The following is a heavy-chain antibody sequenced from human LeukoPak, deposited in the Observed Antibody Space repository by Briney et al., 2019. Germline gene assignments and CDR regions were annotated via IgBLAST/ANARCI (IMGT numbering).Heavy chain of an antibody. CDR2: INPNSGGT. J-gene: IGHJ4*02. CDR3: ARSDVDIVATIF. Sequence: ASVKVSCKASGYTFTGYYMHWVRQAPGQGLEWMGWINPNSGGTNYAQKFQGRVTMTRDTSISTAYMELSSLRSEDTAVYYCARSDVDIVATIFWGQGTLVTVSS. D-gene: IGHD5-12*01. V-gene: IGHV1-2*02. CDR1: GYTFTGYY.